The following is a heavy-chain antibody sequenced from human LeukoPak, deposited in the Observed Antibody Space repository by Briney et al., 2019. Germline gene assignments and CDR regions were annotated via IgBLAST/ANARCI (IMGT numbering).Heavy chain of an antibody. D-gene: IGHD1-26*01. CDR3: ARASGVGATTDFQH. V-gene: IGHV1-69*04. J-gene: IGHJ1*01. Sequence: ASVKVSCKASGGTFSSYVISWVRQAPGQGLEWMGRIIPILGIANYAQKFQGRVTITADKSTSTAYMELSSLRSEDTAVYYCARASGVGATTDFQHWGQGTLVTVSS. CDR2: IIPILGIA. CDR1: GGTFSSYV.